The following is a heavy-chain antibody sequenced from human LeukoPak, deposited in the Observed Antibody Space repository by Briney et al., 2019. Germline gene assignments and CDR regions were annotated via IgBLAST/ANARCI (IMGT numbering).Heavy chain of an antibody. V-gene: IGHV4-4*07. CDR3: ARGYCSSTSCLGVDAFDI. CDR1: GGSISSYY. CDR2: IYTSGST. Sequence: SETLSLTCTVSGGSISSYYWSWMRQPAGKGLEWIGRIYTSGSTNYNPSLKSRVTMSVDTSKNQFSLKLSSVTAADTAVYYCARGYCSSTSCLGVDAFDIWGQGTMVTVSS. J-gene: IGHJ3*02. D-gene: IGHD2-2*01.